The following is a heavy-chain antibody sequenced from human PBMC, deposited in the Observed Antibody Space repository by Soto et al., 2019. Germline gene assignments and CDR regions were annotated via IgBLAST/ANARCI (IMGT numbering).Heavy chain of an antibody. D-gene: IGHD2-15*01. V-gene: IGHV4-34*01. J-gene: IGHJ6*02. CDR1: GGSFSGYY. CDR3: ARDSLGYCSGGSCYRYYYGMDV. Sequence: PTCAVYGGSFSGYYWSWIRQPPGKGLEWIGEINHSGSTNYNPSLKSRVTISVDTSKNQFSLKLSSVTAADTAVYYCARDSLGYCSGGSCYRYYYGMDVWGQGTTVTVSS. CDR2: INHSGST.